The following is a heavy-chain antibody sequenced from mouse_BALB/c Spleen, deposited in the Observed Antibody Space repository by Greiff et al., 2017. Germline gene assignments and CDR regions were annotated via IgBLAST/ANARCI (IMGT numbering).Heavy chain of an antibody. CDR2: IDPYNGGT. CDR1: GYSFTGYN. V-gene: IGHV1S135*01. Sequence: VQLQQSGPELGKPGASVKISCKASGYSFTGYNMYWVKQSHRKSLEWIGYIDPYNGGTSYNQKSKGKATLTVDKSSSTAYMHLNSLTSEDSAIYYCARGGSSPYYAMDYWGQGTSVTVSS. J-gene: IGHJ4*01. D-gene: IGHD1-1*01. CDR3: ARGGSSPYYAMDY.